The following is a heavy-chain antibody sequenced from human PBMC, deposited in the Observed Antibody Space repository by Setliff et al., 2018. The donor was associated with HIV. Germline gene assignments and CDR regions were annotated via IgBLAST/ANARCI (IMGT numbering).Heavy chain of an antibody. J-gene: IGHJ3*02. D-gene: IGHD3-16*01. CDR3: ARYVAYDEDDFDI. CDR1: GGSFSNYY. CDR2: INYSGST. V-gene: IGHV4-34*01. Sequence: SETRSLTCAVYGGSFSNYYWSWIRQPPGKGLEWIGEINYSGSTRYNPSLKSRVTMSVDTSKNQFSLKLNSVTAADTAVYYCARYVAYDEDDFDIWGQGTMVTVSS.